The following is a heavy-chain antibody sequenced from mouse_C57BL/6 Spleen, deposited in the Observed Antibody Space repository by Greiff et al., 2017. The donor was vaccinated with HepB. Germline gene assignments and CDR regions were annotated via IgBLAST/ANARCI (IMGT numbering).Heavy chain of an antibody. D-gene: IGHD2-2*01. V-gene: IGHV3-3*01. CDR2: TFYSGIT. CDR3: ARGGVSYGYFDV. Sequence: EVMLVESGPSLVRPSQPLSLTCTVTGFSINSDCYWIWIRQFPGNKLEYIGYTFYSGITYYNPSLESRTYITRDTSKNQFSLKLSSVTTEDTATYYCARGGVSYGYFDVWGTGTTVTVSS. J-gene: IGHJ1*03. CDR1: GFSINSDCY.